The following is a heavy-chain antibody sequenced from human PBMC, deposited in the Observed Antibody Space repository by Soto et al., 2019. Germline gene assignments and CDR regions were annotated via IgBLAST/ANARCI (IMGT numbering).Heavy chain of an antibody. D-gene: IGHD5-12*01. J-gene: IGHJ3*01. CDR3: ARGRIVASIHDFCET. CDR2: ISAYNGKR. Sequence: QGQLLQSGDEVKTPGASVRVSCTASGYPFTSYGISWVRQAPGQGLEWVAWISAYNGKRDTAQKFQGRVTMSLDTSTDTAHMELGDLTSADSAVYYCARGRIVASIHDFCETWGQGTKVTVSS. V-gene: IGHV1-18*01. CDR1: GYPFTSYG.